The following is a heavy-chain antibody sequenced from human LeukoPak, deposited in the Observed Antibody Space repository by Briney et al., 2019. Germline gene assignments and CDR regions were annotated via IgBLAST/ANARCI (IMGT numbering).Heavy chain of an antibody. V-gene: IGHV3-30*18. Sequence: PGGSLRLSCAASGFTISNYYMSWVRQAPGKGLEWVALMSYDGSDKHYADSVKGRFTISRDSSKNTLYLQMNSLRADDTAVYYCAKKGSGGMDVWGQGTTVTVSS. J-gene: IGHJ6*02. CDR2: MSYDGSDK. CDR3: AKKGSGGMDV. D-gene: IGHD1-26*01. CDR1: GFTISNYY.